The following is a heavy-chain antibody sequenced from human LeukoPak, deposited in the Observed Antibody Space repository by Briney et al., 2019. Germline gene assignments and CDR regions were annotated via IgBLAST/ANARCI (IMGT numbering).Heavy chain of an antibody. Sequence: GASVKVSCKASGGTFSSYAISWVRQAPGQGLEWMGGIIPIFGTANYAQKFQGRVTITTDESTSTAYMEPSSLRSEDTAVYYCARSNIVVVRNAFDIWGQGTMVTVSS. CDR2: IIPIFGTA. D-gene: IGHD2-2*01. CDR3: ARSNIVVVRNAFDI. CDR1: GGTFSSYA. V-gene: IGHV1-69*05. J-gene: IGHJ3*02.